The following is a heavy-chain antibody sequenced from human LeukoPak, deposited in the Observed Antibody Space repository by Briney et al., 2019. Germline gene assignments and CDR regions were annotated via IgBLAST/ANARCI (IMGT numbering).Heavy chain of an antibody. V-gene: IGHV4-31*03. Sequence: SETLSLTCTVSGGSISSGGYYWSWIRQHPGKGLEWIGYIYYGESTYYNPSLKSRVAISVDTSKNQFSLKLSSVTAADTAVYYCARGTTVTVKFDYWGQGTLVTVSS. J-gene: IGHJ4*02. CDR2: IYYGEST. D-gene: IGHD4-17*01. CDR3: ARGTTVTVKFDY. CDR1: GGSISSGGYY.